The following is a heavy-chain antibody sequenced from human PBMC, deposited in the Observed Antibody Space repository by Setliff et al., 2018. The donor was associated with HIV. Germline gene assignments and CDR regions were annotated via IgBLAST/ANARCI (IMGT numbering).Heavy chain of an antibody. V-gene: IGHV4-39*01. CDR2: IDRSGST. CDR1: GGSSSSSSFY. D-gene: IGHD3-16*02. Sequence: SETLSLTCTVSGGSSSSSSFYWGWIRQPPGKGLEWIGNIDRSGSTYSNPSLRSRVTISVDTSKNQFYLDLNSVTDADTALYYCARHKDSDYVWGSYRPDGFDIWGQGTTVTVSS. CDR3: ARHKDSDYVWGSYRPDGFDI. J-gene: IGHJ3*02.